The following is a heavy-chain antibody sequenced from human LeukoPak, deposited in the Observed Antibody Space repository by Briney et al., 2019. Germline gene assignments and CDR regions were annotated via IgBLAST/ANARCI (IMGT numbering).Heavy chain of an antibody. CDR3: AKYCGGDCLEYFQH. CDR1: GFTFSSYA. CDR2: ISYDGSNK. V-gene: IGHV3-30*04. D-gene: IGHD2-21*02. J-gene: IGHJ1*01. Sequence: GGSLRLSCAASGFTFSSYAMHWVRQAPGKGLEWVAVISYDGSNKYYADSVKGRFTISRDNSKNTLYLQMNSLRAEDTAVYYCAKYCGGDCLEYFQHWGQGTLVTVSS.